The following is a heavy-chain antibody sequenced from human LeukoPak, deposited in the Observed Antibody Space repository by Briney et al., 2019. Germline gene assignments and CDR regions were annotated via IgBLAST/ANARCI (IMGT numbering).Heavy chain of an antibody. V-gene: IGHV4-34*01. CDR3: ANSYDSKIVPFDN. J-gene: IGHJ4*02. CDR1: GGSFSGYY. Sequence: KSSETLSLTCAVCGGSFSGYYWSWIRQPPGKGLEWIGEINHSGSTNYNPSLKSRVTISVDTSKNQFSLKLSSVTAADTAVYYCANSYDSKIVPFDNWGQGALVTVSS. CDR2: INHSGST. D-gene: IGHD3-22*01.